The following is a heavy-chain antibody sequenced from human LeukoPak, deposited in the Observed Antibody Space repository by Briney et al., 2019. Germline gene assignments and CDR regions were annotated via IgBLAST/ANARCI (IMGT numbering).Heavy chain of an antibody. Sequence: PSETLSLTCTVPGGSISSYYWSWIRQPPGKGLEWIGYIYYSGSTSYNPSLKSRVTILVDTSKNQFSLKLSSVTAADTAVYYCARHERDASLDHAFDIWGQGTMVTVSS. V-gene: IGHV4-59*08. CDR2: IYYSGST. J-gene: IGHJ3*02. CDR3: ARHERDASLDHAFDI. CDR1: GGSISSYY. D-gene: IGHD5-24*01.